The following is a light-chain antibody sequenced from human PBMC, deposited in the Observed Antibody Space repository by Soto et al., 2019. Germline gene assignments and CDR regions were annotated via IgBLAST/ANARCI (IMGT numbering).Light chain of an antibody. Sequence: QSALTQPRSVSGSPGQSVIISCTGTSSDVGAYDYVSWYQQHPGKAPKLMIYDVTKRPSGVPDRFTRSKSGNTASLTISGLQAEDEADYYCCSYAGRYTLVFGGVTKVTVL. CDR3: CSYAGRYTLV. V-gene: IGLV2-11*01. J-gene: IGLJ2*01. CDR1: SSDVGAYDY. CDR2: DVT.